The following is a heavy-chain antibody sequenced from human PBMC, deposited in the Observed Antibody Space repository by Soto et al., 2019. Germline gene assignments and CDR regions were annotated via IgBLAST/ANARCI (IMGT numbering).Heavy chain of an antibody. CDR1: GFSLSTSGMC. CDR2: IDWDDDK. Sequence: SGPTLVNPTQTLTLTCTFSGFSLSTSGMCVSWIRQPPGKALEWLAFIDWDDDKYYSTSLKTRLTISKDTSKNQVVLTMTNMDPVDTATYYCARILPDYDSSGYYPDYWGQGTLVTVSS. D-gene: IGHD3-22*01. CDR3: ARILPDYDSSGYYPDY. V-gene: IGHV2-70*01. J-gene: IGHJ4*02.